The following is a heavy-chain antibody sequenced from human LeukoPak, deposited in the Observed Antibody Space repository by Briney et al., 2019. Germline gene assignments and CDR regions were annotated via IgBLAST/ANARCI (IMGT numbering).Heavy chain of an antibody. CDR1: GGSFSGYY. D-gene: IGHD6-13*01. V-gene: IGHV4-34*01. CDR3: ARADGSWCDY. CDR2: INHSGST. Sequence: SETLSLTCAVYGGSFSGYYWSWIRQPPGKGLEWIGEINHSGSTNYNPSLKSRVTISVDTSKNQFSLKLSSVTAADTAVYYCARADGSWCDYWGQGTLVTVSS. J-gene: IGHJ4*02.